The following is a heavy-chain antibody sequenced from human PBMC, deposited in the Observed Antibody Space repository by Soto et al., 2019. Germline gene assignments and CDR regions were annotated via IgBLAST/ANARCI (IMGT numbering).Heavy chain of an antibody. CDR2: INPSGGST. Sequence: ASLKVSCNASGYTFTSYYMHWVRQAPGQGLEWMGIINPSGGSTSYAQKFQGRVTMTRDTSTSTVYMELSSLRSEDTAVYYCPRHLIDWDIGWHWFDHWGQVTLVTVSS. CDR1: GYTFTSYY. V-gene: IGHV1-46*01. D-gene: IGHD6-19*01. CDR3: PRHLIDWDIGWHWFDH. J-gene: IGHJ5*02.